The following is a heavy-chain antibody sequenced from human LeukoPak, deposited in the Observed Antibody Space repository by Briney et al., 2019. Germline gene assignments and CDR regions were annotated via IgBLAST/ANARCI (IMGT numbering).Heavy chain of an antibody. CDR3: AKDFGSAWSRLFY. J-gene: IGHJ4*02. CDR2: ISGSGGST. Sequence: GGSLRLSCVASRFQFSSYAMSWVRQAPGKGLEWVSVISGSGGSTYYADSVKGRFSISRDNSKNTLSLQMHTLRAEDTAVYFCAKDFGSAWSRLFYWGQGTLVTVSS. D-gene: IGHD6-19*01. CDR1: RFQFSSYA. V-gene: IGHV3-23*01.